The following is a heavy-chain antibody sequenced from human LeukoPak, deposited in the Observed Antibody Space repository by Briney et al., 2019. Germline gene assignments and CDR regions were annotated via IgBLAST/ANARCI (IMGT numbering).Heavy chain of an antibody. V-gene: IGHV4-4*02. CDR1: GGSISSSNW. CDR2: INHSGST. CDR3: ARGSGGPRY. J-gene: IGHJ4*02. D-gene: IGHD3-10*01. Sequence: PSGTLSLTCAVSGGSISSSNWWSWVRQPPGKGLEWIGEINHSGSTNYNPSLKSRVTISVDTSKNQFSLKLSSVTAADTAVYYCARGSGGPRYWGQGTLVTVSS.